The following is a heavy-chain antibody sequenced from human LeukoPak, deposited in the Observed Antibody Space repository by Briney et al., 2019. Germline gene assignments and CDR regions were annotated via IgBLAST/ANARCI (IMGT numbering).Heavy chain of an antibody. J-gene: IGHJ4*02. V-gene: IGHV4-59*08. Sequence: HSETLSLTCTVSGGSITSYYWSWIRQPPGNGLEWIGYIYYTGTTNYNPSLESRVTISVDTSKNQFSLRLSSVTAADTAVYYCARHTWGSGDYFDYWGQGTLVTVSS. CDR3: ARHTWGSGDYFDY. CDR2: IYYTGTT. D-gene: IGHD3-16*01. CDR1: GGSITSYY.